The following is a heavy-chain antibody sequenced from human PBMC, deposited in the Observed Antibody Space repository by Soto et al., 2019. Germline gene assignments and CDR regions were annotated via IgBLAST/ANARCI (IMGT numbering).Heavy chain of an antibody. CDR1: GFTFSSYA. Sequence: PGGSLRLSCAASGFTFSSYAMHWVRQAPGKGLEWVAVISYDGSNKYYADSVKGRFTISRDNSKNTLYLQMNSLRAEDTAVYYCARALTPPLPIFPDMDVWGQGTTVTVSS. V-gene: IGHV3-30-3*01. CDR2: ISYDGSNK. D-gene: IGHD7-27*01. J-gene: IGHJ6*02. CDR3: ARALTPPLPIFPDMDV.